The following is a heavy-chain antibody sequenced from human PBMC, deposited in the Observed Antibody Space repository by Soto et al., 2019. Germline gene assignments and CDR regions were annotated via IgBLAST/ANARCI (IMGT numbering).Heavy chain of an antibody. CDR2: IHGTRSII. D-gene: IGHD3-16*01. V-gene: IGHV3-48*02. J-gene: IGHJ4*02. Sequence: EVQLVESGRGLVQPVGSLRLSCAVSGFTFSTHAMNWVRQAPGKGLEWVAYIHGTRSIIYYADSVKGRFTISRDNAKNSLFLQMDSLRDEDTAVYYCARDARNADYDYWGQGTLVTVSS. CDR1: GFTFSTHA. CDR3: ARDARNADYDY.